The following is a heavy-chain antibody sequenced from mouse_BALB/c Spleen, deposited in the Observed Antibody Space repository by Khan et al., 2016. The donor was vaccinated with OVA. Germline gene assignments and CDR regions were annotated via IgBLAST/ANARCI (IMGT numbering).Heavy chain of an antibody. CDR2: IGPSDNDT. J-gene: IGHJ2*01. CDR3: AGITTHY. CDR1: GYSFTSYW. D-gene: IGHD2-4*01. V-gene: IGHV1S126*01. Sequence: QVQLKQSGPQLVRPGASVKISCKASGYSFTSYWMHWVKQRPGQGLEWIGMIGPSDNDTWLNQKFKDKATLTVDKSSSTAYMQLSSPTSEDSAVYYCAGITTHYWGQGTTLTVSS.